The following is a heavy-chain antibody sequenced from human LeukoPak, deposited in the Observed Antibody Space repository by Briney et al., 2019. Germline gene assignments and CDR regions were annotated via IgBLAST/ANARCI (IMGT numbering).Heavy chain of an antibody. Sequence: SQTLSLTCTVSGGSISSGSYYWSWMRQPAGKGLEWIGRIYTSGSTNYNPSLKSRVTISVDTSKNQFSLKLSSVTAADTAVYYCARAPIRFLERIYMDVWGKGTTVTVSS. D-gene: IGHD3-3*01. CDR2: IYTSGST. CDR3: ARAPIRFLERIYMDV. J-gene: IGHJ6*03. V-gene: IGHV4-61*02. CDR1: GGSISSGSYY.